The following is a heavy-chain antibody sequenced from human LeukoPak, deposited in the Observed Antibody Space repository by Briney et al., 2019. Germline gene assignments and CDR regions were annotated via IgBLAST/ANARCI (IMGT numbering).Heavy chain of an antibody. CDR3: ARGVVLSGYPLDF. CDR2: IYYSGST. CDR1: GGSFSTYY. V-gene: IGHV4-59*01. Sequence: SETLSLTCSVSGGSFSTYYWSWIRQPPGTGLEWIGCIYYSGSTDYPPSLKSRVTISVGTSKRQFSLKLSSVTAADTAVYYCARGVVLSGYPLDFWGRGTLVTVSS. D-gene: IGHD3-9*01. J-gene: IGHJ4*02.